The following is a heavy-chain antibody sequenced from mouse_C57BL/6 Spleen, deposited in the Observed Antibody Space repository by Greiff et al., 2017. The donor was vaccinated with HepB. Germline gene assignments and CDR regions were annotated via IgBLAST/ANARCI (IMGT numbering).Heavy chain of an antibody. D-gene: IGHD2-5*01. Sequence: QVQLQQSGAELVKPVASVKLSCKASGYTFTSYWMQWVKQRPGQGLEWIGEIDPSDSSTNYNQKFKGKSTLTVDTSSSTAYMQLSSLTSEDSAVYYGARSRDYSNSYYFDYWGQGTTLTVSS. CDR1: GYTFTSYW. CDR3: ARSRDYSNSYYFDY. CDR2: IDPSDSST. J-gene: IGHJ2*01. V-gene: IGHV1-50*01.